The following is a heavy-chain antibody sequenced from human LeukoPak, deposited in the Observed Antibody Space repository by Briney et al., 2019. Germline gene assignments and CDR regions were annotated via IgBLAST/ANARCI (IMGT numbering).Heavy chain of an antibody. V-gene: IGHV1-2*02. CDR1: GYTFTGYD. J-gene: IGHJ4*02. Sequence: ASVKVSCKTSGYTFTGYDIHWVRQAPGQGLEWMGWINPNSGGTSYAQKFQGRVTMTRDTSISTTYMDLSRLRSDDTAVYYCARDQVDHYYGSGTYDYWGQGTLVTVSS. CDR2: INPNSGGT. CDR3: ARDQVDHYYGSGTYDY. D-gene: IGHD3-10*01.